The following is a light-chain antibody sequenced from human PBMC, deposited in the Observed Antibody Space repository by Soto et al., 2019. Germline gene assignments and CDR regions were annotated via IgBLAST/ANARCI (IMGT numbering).Light chain of an antibody. V-gene: IGKV3-20*01. CDR1: QSVSSNF. CDR3: HHYGRSAIFT. Sequence: EIVMTQSPGTLSLSPVERATLSCRASQSVSSNFLAWYQQRPGQAPRLLMDGASSRAAGIPDRFSGSGSGTDFTLTISRLEPEDFAVYYCHHYGRSAIFTFGPGTTVDIK. J-gene: IGKJ3*01. CDR2: GAS.